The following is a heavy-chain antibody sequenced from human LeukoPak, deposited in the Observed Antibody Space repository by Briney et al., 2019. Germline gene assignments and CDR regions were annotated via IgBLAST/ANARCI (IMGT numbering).Heavy chain of an antibody. CDR1: GYTFTSYG. Sequence: ASVKVSCKASGYTFTSYGISWVRQAPGQGLEWMGWVSTYSDKTNPAQRFQDRVTMTTDTSTSTAYMELSSLTSEDTGVYYCVIMEIRDTGFHNGMDVWGQGTTVTVS. D-gene: IGHD1-7*01. CDR3: VIMEIRDTGFHNGMDV. V-gene: IGHV1-18*01. J-gene: IGHJ6*02. CDR2: VSTYSDKT.